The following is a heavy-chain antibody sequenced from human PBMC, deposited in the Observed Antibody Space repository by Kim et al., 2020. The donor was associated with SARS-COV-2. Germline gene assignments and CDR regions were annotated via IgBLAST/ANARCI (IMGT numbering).Heavy chain of an antibody. CDR1: GFTFSSYA. CDR3: ARDNAYDNVFDY. CDR2: ISYDGSNK. V-gene: IGHV3-30*04. Sequence: GGSLRLSCAASGFTFSSYAMHWVRQAPGKGLEWVAVISYDGSNKYYADSVKGRFTISRDNSKNTLYLQMNSLRAEDTAVYYCARDNAYDNVFDYWGQGTLVTVSS. D-gene: IGHD3-16*01. J-gene: IGHJ4*02.